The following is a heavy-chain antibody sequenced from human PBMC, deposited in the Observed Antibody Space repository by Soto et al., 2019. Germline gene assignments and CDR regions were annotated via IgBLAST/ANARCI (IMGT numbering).Heavy chain of an antibody. CDR1: GFTFSSYA. D-gene: IGHD2-15*01. J-gene: IGHJ4*02. Sequence: EVQLLESGGGLVQPGGSLRLSCAASGFTFSSYAMSWVRQAPGKGLEWVSAISGSGTSTYYTDSVKGRFTISRDNSRNTLYLQMNSLRAEGTAVYYCAKSHAARYYFDYWGQGTLVTVSS. CDR3: AKSHAARYYFDY. V-gene: IGHV3-23*01. CDR2: ISGSGTST.